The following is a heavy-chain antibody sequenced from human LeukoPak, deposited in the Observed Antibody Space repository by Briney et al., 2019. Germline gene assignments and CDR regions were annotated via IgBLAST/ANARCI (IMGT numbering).Heavy chain of an antibody. Sequence: SETLSLTCTVSGGSISSYYWSWIRQPPGKGLEWIGYIYYSGSTYYNPSLKSRVTISVDRSKNQFSLKLSSVTAADTAVYYCARNIGQFDYWGQGTLVTVSS. CDR1: GGSISSYY. CDR2: IYYSGST. J-gene: IGHJ4*02. CDR3: ARNIGQFDY. V-gene: IGHV4-59*12.